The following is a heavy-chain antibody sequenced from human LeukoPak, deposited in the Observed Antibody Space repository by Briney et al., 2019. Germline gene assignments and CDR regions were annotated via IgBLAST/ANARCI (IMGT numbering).Heavy chain of an antibody. CDR1: GFTFSSYA. CDR3: AREAGLGWFDP. Sequence: GGSLRLSCAASGFTFSSYAMHWVRQAPGKGLEWVAVISYDGSNKYYADSVKGRFTISRDNSKNTLYLQMNSLRAEDTAVYYCAREAGLGWFDPWGQGTLSPSPQ. J-gene: IGHJ5*02. V-gene: IGHV3-30*04. CDR2: ISYDGSNK. D-gene: IGHD3-16*01.